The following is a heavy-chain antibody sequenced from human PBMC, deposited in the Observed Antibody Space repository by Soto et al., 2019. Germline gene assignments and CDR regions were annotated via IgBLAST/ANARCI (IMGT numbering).Heavy chain of an antibody. CDR3: ARAGRITMVRGVIKGPNWFDP. CDR2: TYYRSRWYN. D-gene: IGHD3-10*01. V-gene: IGHV6-1*01. Sequence: SQTLSLTCAISGDSVSSNSAAWNWIRLSPSRGLEWLARTYYRSRWYNDYAVSVRSRITVNPDTSKNQFSLQLTSVTPEDTAVYYFARAGRITMVRGVIKGPNWFDPWGQGTLVTVSS. J-gene: IGHJ5*02. CDR1: GDSVSSNSAA.